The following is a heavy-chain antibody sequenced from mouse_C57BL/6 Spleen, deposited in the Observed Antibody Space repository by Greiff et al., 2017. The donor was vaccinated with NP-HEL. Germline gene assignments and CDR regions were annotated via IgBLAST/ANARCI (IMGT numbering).Heavy chain of an antibody. CDR2: ISDGGSYT. CDR3: AREVTTVVYWYFDV. J-gene: IGHJ1*03. Sequence: EVQLVESGGGLVKPGGSLKLSCAASGFTFSSYAMSWVRQTPEKRLEWVATISDGGSYTYYPDNVKGRFTISRDNAKNNLYLQMSHLKTEDTAMYYCAREVTTVVYWYFDVWGTGTTVTGSS. D-gene: IGHD1-1*01. V-gene: IGHV5-4*01. CDR1: GFTFSSYA.